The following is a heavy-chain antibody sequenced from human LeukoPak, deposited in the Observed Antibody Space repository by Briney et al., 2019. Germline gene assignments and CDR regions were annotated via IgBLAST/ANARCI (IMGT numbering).Heavy chain of an antibody. Sequence: ASVKVSCKASGYTFTSYGISWVRQAPGQGLEWMGWISAYNGNTNYAQKLQGRVTMTTDTSTSTAYMGLRSLRSDDTAVYYCARGKATGVGGYYYYYMDVWGKGTTVTVSS. V-gene: IGHV1-18*01. J-gene: IGHJ6*03. CDR3: ARGKATGVGGYYYYYMDV. CDR2: ISAYNGNT. D-gene: IGHD3-10*01. CDR1: GYTFTSYG.